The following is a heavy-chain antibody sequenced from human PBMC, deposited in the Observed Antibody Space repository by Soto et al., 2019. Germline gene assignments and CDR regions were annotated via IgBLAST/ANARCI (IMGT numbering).Heavy chain of an antibody. CDR2: IRSKAYGWTT. CDR1: GFTFCDYA. CDR3: TRDLYDFWSGPNYYGMDV. J-gene: IGHJ6*02. D-gene: IGHD3-3*01. V-gene: IGHV3-49*03. Sequence: GGSLKLSCTASGFTFCDYALSWYRQAPAKGLELVGFIRSKAYGWTTEYAASVKGRFTISRDDSKSIAYLQMNSLKTEDTAVYYCTRDLYDFWSGPNYYGMDVWGQGTTVTVSS.